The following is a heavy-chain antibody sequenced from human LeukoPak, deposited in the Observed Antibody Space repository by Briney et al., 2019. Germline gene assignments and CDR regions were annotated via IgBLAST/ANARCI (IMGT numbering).Heavy chain of an antibody. V-gene: IGHV4-34*01. J-gene: IGHJ5*02. CDR1: GWSFSGYY. D-gene: IGHD5-18*01. CDR2: INHSGST. Sequence: SETLSLTCAVYGWSFSGYYWSWIRQPPGKGLEWIGEINHSGSTNYNPSLKSRVTTSVDTSKNQFALKLRSGPAADAAVYYCARYSYGFQRFDPWGQGTLVTVSS. CDR3: ARYSYGFQRFDP.